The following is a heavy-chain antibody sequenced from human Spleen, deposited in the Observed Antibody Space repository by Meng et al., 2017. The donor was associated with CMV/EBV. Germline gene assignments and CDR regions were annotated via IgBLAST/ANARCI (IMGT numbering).Heavy chain of an antibody. CDR2: ISYDGSNK. V-gene: IGHV3-30-3*01. Sequence: GESLKISCAASGFTFSNYAMHWVRQAPGKGLEWVAIISYDGSNKYYADSVKGRFTISRDNSKNTLYLQMNSLRAADTAVYYCARDRSRARFLEWLSQYYYGMDVWGQGTTVTVSS. CDR3: ARDRSRARFLEWLSQYYYGMDV. J-gene: IGHJ6*02. CDR1: GFTFSNYA. D-gene: IGHD3-3*01.